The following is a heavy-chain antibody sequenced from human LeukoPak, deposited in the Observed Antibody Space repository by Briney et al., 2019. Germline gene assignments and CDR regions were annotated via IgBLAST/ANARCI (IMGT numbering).Heavy chain of an antibody. Sequence: GASVKVSCKASGYTFTYYYMHWVRQAPGQGLEWMGWINPNSGGTNYAQKFQGRVTMTRDTSISTAYMELSRLRSDDTAVYYCARPRREWLPSYFDLWGRGTLVTVSS. CDR2: INPNSGGT. CDR3: ARPRREWLPSYFDL. CDR1: GYTFTYYY. D-gene: IGHD3-3*01. V-gene: IGHV1-2*02. J-gene: IGHJ2*01.